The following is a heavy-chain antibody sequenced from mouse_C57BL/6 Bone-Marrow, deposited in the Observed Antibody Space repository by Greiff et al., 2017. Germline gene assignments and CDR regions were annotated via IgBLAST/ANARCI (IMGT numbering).Heavy chain of an antibody. J-gene: IGHJ4*01. CDR2: IYPRSGNT. V-gene: IGHV1-81*01. CDR3: ARKVWDYSMDY. Sequence: QVQLQQSGAELARPGASVKLSCKASGYTFTSYGISWVKQRTGQGLEWIGEIYPRSGNTYYNETFKGKATLTADKSSRTAYMELRSLTSEDSAVYFCARKVWDYSMDYWGEGTSVTVSS. CDR1: GYTFTSYG.